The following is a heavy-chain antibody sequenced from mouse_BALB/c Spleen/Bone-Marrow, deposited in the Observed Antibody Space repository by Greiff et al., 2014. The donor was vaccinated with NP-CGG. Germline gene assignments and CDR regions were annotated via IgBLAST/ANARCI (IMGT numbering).Heavy chain of an antibody. CDR2: IWTGGST. Sequence: VKLVESGPGLVQPSQSLSITCTVSGFSLTTYGVHWVRQSPGKGLEWLGVIWTGGSTDYNAAFISRLSISKDNSKSQVFFVMNSLQANDTAIYYCARSHRGYYFDYWGQGTTLTVSS. J-gene: IGHJ2*01. D-gene: IGHD6-1*01. V-gene: IGHV2-2*02. CDR3: ARSHRGYYFDY. CDR1: GFSLTTYG.